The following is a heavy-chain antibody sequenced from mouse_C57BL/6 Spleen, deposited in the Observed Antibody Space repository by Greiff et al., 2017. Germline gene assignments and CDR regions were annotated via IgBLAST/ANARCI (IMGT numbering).Heavy chain of an antibody. D-gene: IGHD1-1*01. CDR3: TTLRDTVVATDDY. V-gene: IGHV14-1*01. CDR1: GFNIKDYY. J-gene: IGHJ2*01. Sequence: VHVKQSGAELVRPGASVKLSCTASGFNIKDYYMHWVKQRPEQGLEWIGRIDPEDGDTEYAPKFQGKATMTADTSSNTAYLQLSSLTSEDTAVYYCTTLRDTVVATDDYWGQGTTLTVSS. CDR2: IDPEDGDT.